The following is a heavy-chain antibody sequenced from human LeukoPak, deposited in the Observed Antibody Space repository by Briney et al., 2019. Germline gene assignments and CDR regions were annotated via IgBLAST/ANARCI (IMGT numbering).Heavy chain of an antibody. Sequence: GGSLRLSCTASEFTFSNYIMSWVRQAPGKGLEWVSSISSRSYIYYGDSMKGRFTISRDNAKNSLYLQMNSLRAEDTAVYYCARDLNYGDYVFSGSFDYWGQGTLVTVSS. CDR2: ISSRSYI. J-gene: IGHJ4*02. D-gene: IGHD4-17*01. CDR1: EFTFSNYI. CDR3: ARDLNYGDYVFSGSFDY. V-gene: IGHV3-21*01.